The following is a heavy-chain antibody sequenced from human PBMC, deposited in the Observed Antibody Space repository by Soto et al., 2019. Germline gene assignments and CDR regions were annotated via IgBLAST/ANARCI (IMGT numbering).Heavy chain of an antibody. J-gene: IGHJ5*02. CDR1: GFTFSSYS. Sequence: EVQLVESGGGLVKPGGSLRLSCAASGFTFSSYSMNWVRQAPGKGLEWVSSISSSSSYIYYADSVKGRFTISRDNAKNSLYLQMNSLRAEDTAVYYCARGGAARPGWFDPWGQGTLVTVSS. CDR3: ARGGAARPGWFDP. CDR2: ISSSSSYI. D-gene: IGHD6-6*01. V-gene: IGHV3-21*01.